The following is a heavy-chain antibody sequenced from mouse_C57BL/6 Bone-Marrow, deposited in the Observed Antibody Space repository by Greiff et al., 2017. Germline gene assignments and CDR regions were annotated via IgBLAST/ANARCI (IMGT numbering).Heavy chain of an antibody. CDR1: GYTFTDYE. J-gene: IGHJ1*03. Sequence: QVQLKQSGAELVRPGASVTLSCKASGYTFTDYEMHWVKQTPVHGLEWIGAIDPETGGTAYNQKFKGKAILTADKSFSTAYMELRSLTSEDSAVYYSTCYGSSYDGYFDVWGTGTTVTGSS. CDR2: IDPETGGT. V-gene: IGHV1-15*01. CDR3: TCYGSSYDGYFDV. D-gene: IGHD1-1*01.